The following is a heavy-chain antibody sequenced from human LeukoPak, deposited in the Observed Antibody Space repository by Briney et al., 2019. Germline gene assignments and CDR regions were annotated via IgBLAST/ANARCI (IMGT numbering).Heavy chain of an antibody. D-gene: IGHD3-3*02. V-gene: IGHV4-31*03. CDR2: IYYSGST. Sequence: SETLSLTCTVSGGSISSGGYYCTWIRQHPGKGLEWIGDIYYSGSTYYNPSLKSRVTISIDTSKNQFSLELRSVTAADTAVYYCARGGIFVVVPPGDYGMDVWGQGTTVTVSS. CDR1: GGSISSGGYY. CDR3: ARGGIFVVVPPGDYGMDV. J-gene: IGHJ6*02.